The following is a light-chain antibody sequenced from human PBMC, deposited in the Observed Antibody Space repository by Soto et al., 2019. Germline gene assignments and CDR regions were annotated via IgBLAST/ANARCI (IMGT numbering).Light chain of an antibody. CDR1: ESLITKA. Sequence: EIVLTQSPGTLSLSPGETATVSCRATESLITKALAWYQQKPGQAPRLLIYGASTRATGIPARFSGSGSGTEFTLTISSLQSEDFAVYYCQQYNNWPPRYTFGQGTKLEIK. J-gene: IGKJ2*01. V-gene: IGKV3-15*01. CDR3: QQYNNWPPRYT. CDR2: GAS.